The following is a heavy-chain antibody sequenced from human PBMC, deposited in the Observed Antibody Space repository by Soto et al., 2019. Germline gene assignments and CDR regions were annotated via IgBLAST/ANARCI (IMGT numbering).Heavy chain of an antibody. V-gene: IGHV4-4*02. CDR1: GGSISSSNW. D-gene: IGHD6-19*01. J-gene: IGHJ4*02. Sequence: PSETLSLTCAVSGGSISSSNWWSWVRQPPGKGLEWIGEIYHSGSTNYNPSLKSRVTISVDKSKNQFSLKLSSVTAADTAVYYCARWPVAGTGGFDYWGQGTLVTVSS. CDR3: ARWPVAGTGGFDY. CDR2: IYHSGST.